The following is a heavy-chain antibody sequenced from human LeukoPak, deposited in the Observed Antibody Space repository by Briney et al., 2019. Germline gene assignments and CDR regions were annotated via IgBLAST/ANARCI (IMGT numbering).Heavy chain of an antibody. Sequence: GGSLRLSCAASGFTFSSYSMNWVRQAPGKGLEWVSSISSSSTYIYYADSVKGRFTISRDNAKNSLYLQMNSLRAEDTAVYYCARGAVAGYFDYWGQGTLVTVSS. J-gene: IGHJ4*02. V-gene: IGHV3-21*01. CDR3: ARGAVAGYFDY. D-gene: IGHD6-19*01. CDR2: ISSSSTYI. CDR1: GFTFSSYS.